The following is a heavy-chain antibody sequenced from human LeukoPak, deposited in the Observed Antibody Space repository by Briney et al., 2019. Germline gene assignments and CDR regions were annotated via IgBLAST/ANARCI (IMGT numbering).Heavy chain of an antibody. Sequence: GGSLRLSCAASGFTFSSYEMNWVRQAPGKGLEWVSVIYMGGATYYADSVKGRFTISRDNSKNTLYLQMNSLRAEDTAVYYCVRVSDYGGIFDIWGQGTMVTVSS. D-gene: IGHD4-23*01. CDR1: GFTFSSYE. V-gene: IGHV3-53*01. CDR2: IYMGGAT. J-gene: IGHJ3*02. CDR3: VRVSDYGGIFDI.